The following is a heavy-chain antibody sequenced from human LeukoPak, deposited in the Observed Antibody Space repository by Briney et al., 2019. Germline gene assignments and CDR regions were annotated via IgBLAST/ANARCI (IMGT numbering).Heavy chain of an antibody. D-gene: IGHD4-17*01. CDR1: GDSFSSHY. CDR3: ARDLVTVTKGFDI. CDR2: ISYIGST. J-gene: IGHJ3*02. V-gene: IGHV4-59*11. Sequence: IPSETLSLTCTVSGDSFSSHYWTWIRQPPGKGLEWIGYISYIGSTNYNPSLKSRVTISIDTSKSQFSLKLTSVTAADTAVYYCARDLVTVTKGFDIWGQGTMVSVSS.